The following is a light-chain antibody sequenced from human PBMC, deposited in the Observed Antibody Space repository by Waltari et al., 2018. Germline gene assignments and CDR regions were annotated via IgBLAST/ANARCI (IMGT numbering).Light chain of an antibody. J-gene: IGLJ1*01. CDR3: CSYAGSSYV. CDR1: SSDVGGYNY. Sequence: QSALPQPASVSGSPGQSITISCPGTSSDVGGYNYVSWYQQHPGKAPKLMIYDVSKRPSGVSNRFSGSKSGNTASLTISGLQAEDEADYYCCSYAGSSYVFGTGTKVTVL. CDR2: DVS. V-gene: IGLV2-23*02.